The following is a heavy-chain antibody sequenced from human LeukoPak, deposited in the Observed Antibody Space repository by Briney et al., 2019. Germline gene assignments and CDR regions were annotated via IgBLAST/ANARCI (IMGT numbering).Heavy chain of an antibody. Sequence: GASVKVSCKASGYTFTSNGFSWVRQAPGQGLEWMGRIIPILGIANYAQKFQGRVTITADKSTSTAYMELSSLRSEDTAVYYCASPSAGYGYWGALTESYFDYWGQGTLVTVSS. CDR3: ASPSAGYGYWGALTESYFDY. V-gene: IGHV1-69*04. CDR1: GYTFTSNG. J-gene: IGHJ4*02. CDR2: IIPILGIA. D-gene: IGHD5-18*01.